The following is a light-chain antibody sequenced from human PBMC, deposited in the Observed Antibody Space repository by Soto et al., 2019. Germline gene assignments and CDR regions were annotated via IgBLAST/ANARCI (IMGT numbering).Light chain of an antibody. V-gene: IGKV1-16*02. Sequence: DVQMTQSPSSLSASVGDRVTITCRASQDINNYLTWFQQKPGMAPKALIYAASSLHSGVPSKFSGSASGTDFTLTITSLQPEDFATYYCQQYTTYPYTFGQGTKLEIK. CDR3: QQYTTYPYT. J-gene: IGKJ2*01. CDR2: AAS. CDR1: QDINNY.